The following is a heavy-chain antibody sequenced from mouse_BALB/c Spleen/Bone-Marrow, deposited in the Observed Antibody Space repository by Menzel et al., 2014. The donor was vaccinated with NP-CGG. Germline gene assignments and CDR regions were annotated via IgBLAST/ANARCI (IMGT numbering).Heavy chain of an antibody. CDR3: SKDGGYDYSYYFDY. CDR2: ISSGGHDT. CDR1: GFTSSAYS. V-gene: IGHV5-6-4*01. D-gene: IGHD2-4*01. J-gene: IGHJ2*01. Sequence: EVQLQQSGGGLVKPGGSLKLSCAASGFTSSAYSMSWVRQTPEKRLEWVATISSGGHDTYYSESVKGRFTISRDNVKNTLYLQMDSLRSVDSAVYYCSKDGGYDYSYYFDYWGQGTTLTVSS.